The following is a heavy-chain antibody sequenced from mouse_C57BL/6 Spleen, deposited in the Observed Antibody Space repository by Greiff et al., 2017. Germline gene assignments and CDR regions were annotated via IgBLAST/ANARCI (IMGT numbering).Heavy chain of an antibody. D-gene: IGHD2-4*01. CDR2: ISSGSSTI. V-gene: IGHV5-17*01. CDR1: GFTFSDYG. Sequence: EVQGVESGGGLVKPGGSLKLSCAASGFTFSDYGMHWVRQAPEKGLEWVAYISSGSSTIYYADTVKGRFTISRDNAKNTLFLQMTSLRSEDTAMYYCARRIYYDHYYAMDYWGQGTSVTVSS. CDR3: ARRIYYDHYYAMDY. J-gene: IGHJ4*01.